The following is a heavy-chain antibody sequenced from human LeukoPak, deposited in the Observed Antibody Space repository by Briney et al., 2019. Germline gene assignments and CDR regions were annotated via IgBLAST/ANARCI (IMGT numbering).Heavy chain of an antibody. D-gene: IGHD2-8*01. CDR2: IYYSGST. V-gene: IGHV4-39*07. J-gene: IGHJ3*02. Sequence: SETLSLTCTVSGGSISSSSYYWGWIRQPPGKGLEWIGSIYYSGSTYYNPSLKSRVTISVDTSKSQFSLKLSSVTAADTAVYYCARGFCTNGVCYVPHYAFDIWGQGTMVIVSS. CDR1: GGSISSSSYY. CDR3: ARGFCTNGVCYVPHYAFDI.